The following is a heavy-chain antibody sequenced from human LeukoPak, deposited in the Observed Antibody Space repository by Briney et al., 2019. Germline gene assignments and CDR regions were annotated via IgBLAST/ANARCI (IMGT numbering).Heavy chain of an antibody. CDR3: ARDKIVGASKFDY. CDR2: IKQDESEK. D-gene: IGHD1-26*01. CDR1: GFIFSNYW. V-gene: IGHV3-7*01. Sequence: GGSLRLSCAVSGFIFSNYWMSWVRQAPGKGLEWVAHIKQDESEKYYVDSVKGRFTISRDNAKNSLYLQMNSRRAEDTAIYYCARDKIVGASKFDYWGQGTLVTVSS. J-gene: IGHJ4*02.